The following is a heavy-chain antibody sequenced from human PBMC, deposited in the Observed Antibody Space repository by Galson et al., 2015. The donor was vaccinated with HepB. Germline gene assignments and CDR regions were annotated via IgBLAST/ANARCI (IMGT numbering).Heavy chain of an antibody. CDR3: ASTTSLAISWYFDL. CDR2: IDPSDSYT. Sequence: QSGAEVKKPGESLRISCKTSASSFSSYWINWVRQMPGKGLEWMGRIDPSDSYTNYSPSFQGHDTISADKSISTAYLQWSSLKASDTAIYYCASTTSLAISWYFDLWGRGTLVTVSS. CDR1: ASSFSSYW. V-gene: IGHV5-10-1*01. J-gene: IGHJ2*01. D-gene: IGHD3-3*01.